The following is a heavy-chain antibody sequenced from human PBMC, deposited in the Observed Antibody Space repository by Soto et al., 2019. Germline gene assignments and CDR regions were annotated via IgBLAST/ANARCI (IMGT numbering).Heavy chain of an antibody. D-gene: IGHD5-12*01. CDR2: ISSNGGST. Sequence: QPGGSLRLSCSASGFTFSSYAMHWVRQAPGKGLEYVSAISSNGGSTYYADSVKGRFTISRDNSKNTLYLQMSSLRAEDTAVYYCVKTEDATSRPHYYYYGMDVWGQGTTVTVSS. J-gene: IGHJ6*02. V-gene: IGHV3-64D*08. CDR1: GFTFSSYA. CDR3: VKTEDATSRPHYYYYGMDV.